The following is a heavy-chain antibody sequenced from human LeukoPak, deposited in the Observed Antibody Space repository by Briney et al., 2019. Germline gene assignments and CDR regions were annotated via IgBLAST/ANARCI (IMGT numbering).Heavy chain of an antibody. Sequence: SGGSLRLSCAASGFTFTSFWMSWVRQAPGRGLEWVANIKEDGSEKHYVDSVKGRFTISRDNAKNSLYLQVNSLRAEDTAVYYCARDLHVGYRDGYNWLGIFDYWGQGTLVTGSS. J-gene: IGHJ4*02. CDR3: ARDLHVGYRDGYNWLGIFDY. CDR2: IKEDGSEK. CDR1: GFTFTSFW. V-gene: IGHV3-7*04. D-gene: IGHD5-24*01.